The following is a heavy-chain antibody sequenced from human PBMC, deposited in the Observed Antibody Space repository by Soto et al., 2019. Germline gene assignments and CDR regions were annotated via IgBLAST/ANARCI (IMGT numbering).Heavy chain of an antibody. J-gene: IGHJ5*02. CDR1: GFIFSDSA. CDR3: TRPSSYCGGDCYFNWFDP. Sequence: GSLRLSCAASGFIFSDSAMHWVRQTSGRGLEWVGRITSKTNNYATSYAASVKGRFTLSRDDSKNTVYLLMNSLTTEDTAVYYCTRPSSYCGGDCYFNWFDPWGQGT. V-gene: IGHV3-73*01. D-gene: IGHD2-21*02. CDR2: ITSKTNNYAT.